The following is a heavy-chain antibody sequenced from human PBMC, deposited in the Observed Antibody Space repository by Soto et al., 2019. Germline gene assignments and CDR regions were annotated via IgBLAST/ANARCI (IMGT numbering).Heavy chain of an antibody. CDR3: AGDRPMVVTDLSFDY. CDR1: GYTFTSYG. V-gene: IGHV1-18*01. J-gene: IGHJ4*02. Sequence: ASVKVSCKASGYTFTSYGISWVRQAPGQGLEWMGWISTYNGNTNYAQKVQGRVTMTTDTSTSTAYMELRSLTSDDTAMYYCAGDRPMVVTDLSFDYWGQGTLVTVSS. D-gene: IGHD2-21*02. CDR2: ISTYNGNT.